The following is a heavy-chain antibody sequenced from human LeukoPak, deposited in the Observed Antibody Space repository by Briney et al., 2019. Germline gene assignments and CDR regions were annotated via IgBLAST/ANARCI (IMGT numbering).Heavy chain of an antibody. CDR1: GYSFTSYG. D-gene: IGHD5-24*01. CDR3: ARAIVVEGYTYYYYYYVDV. Sequence: ASVKVSCKASGYSFTSYGISWVRQAPGQGLEWVGWISLYNGNTNYAQKLQGRVTMTTDTSTNTVYMELRSLRSDDTAVYYCARAIVVEGYTYYYYYYVDVWGKGTTVTISS. J-gene: IGHJ6*03. CDR2: ISLYNGNT. V-gene: IGHV1-18*01.